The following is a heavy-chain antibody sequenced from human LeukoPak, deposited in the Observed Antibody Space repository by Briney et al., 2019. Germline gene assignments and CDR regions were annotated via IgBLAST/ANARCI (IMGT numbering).Heavy chain of an antibody. D-gene: IGHD3-22*01. V-gene: IGHV3-23*01. J-gene: IGHJ4*02. Sequence: GGSLRLSCAASGFTFSSYGMHWVRQAPGKGLEWVSAISGSGGSTYYADSVKGRFTISRDNSKNTLYLQMNSLRAEDTAVYYCAKSPETMIVVVIHDHYFDYWGQGTLVTVSS. CDR1: GFTFSSYG. CDR3: AKSPETMIVVVIHDHYFDY. CDR2: ISGSGGST.